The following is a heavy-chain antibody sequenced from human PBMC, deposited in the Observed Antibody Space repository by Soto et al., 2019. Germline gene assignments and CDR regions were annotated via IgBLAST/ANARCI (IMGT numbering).Heavy chain of an antibody. CDR1: GYTFTGYY. Sequence: ASVKVSCKASGYTFTGYYMHWVRQAPGQGLEWMGWINPNSGGTNYAQKFQGWVTMTRDTSISTAYMELSRLRSDDTAVYYCARERGDYYDSSGYGRGYYYGMDVWGQGTTVTVSS. CDR3: ARERGDYYDSSGYGRGYYYGMDV. V-gene: IGHV1-2*04. J-gene: IGHJ6*02. D-gene: IGHD3-22*01. CDR2: INPNSGGT.